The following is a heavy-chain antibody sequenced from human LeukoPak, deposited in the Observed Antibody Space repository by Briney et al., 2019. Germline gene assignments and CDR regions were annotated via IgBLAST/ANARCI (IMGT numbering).Heavy chain of an antibody. CDR3: AGSLNYGDYAGY. V-gene: IGHV4-59*01. J-gene: IGHJ4*02. CDR1: GGSISSYY. Sequence: SETLSLTCTVSGGSISSYYWSWIRQPPGKGLEWIGYIYYSGSTNYNPSLKSRVTISVDTSKNQFSLKLSSVTAADTAVYYCAGSLNYGDYAGYWGQGTLVTVSS. D-gene: IGHD4-17*01. CDR2: IYYSGST.